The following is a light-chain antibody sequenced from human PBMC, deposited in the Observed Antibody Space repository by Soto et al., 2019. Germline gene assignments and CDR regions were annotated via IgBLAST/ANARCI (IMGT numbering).Light chain of an antibody. CDR1: SSDVGGYDY. J-gene: IGLJ1*01. CDR3: SSYTRSSTEV. CDR2: EVR. Sequence: QSALTQPASVSGSPGQSITISCTGSSSDVGGYDYVSWYQQHPGKVPKLMIYEVRNRPSGVSNRFSGSKSGNTASLTISGLQAEDGADYYCSSYTRSSTEVFGTGTKVTVL. V-gene: IGLV2-14*01.